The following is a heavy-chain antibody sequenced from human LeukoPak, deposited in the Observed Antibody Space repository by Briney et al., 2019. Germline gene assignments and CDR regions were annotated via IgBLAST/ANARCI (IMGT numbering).Heavy chain of an antibody. Sequence: PSETLSLTCTVSGCSMSGYYWSWIRQPPGEGLEWIGYIYSSGSTNYNPSLKSRITISVDTSKNQLSLKVSSVTAADTAVYYCARGSGWFFYWGQGTLVTVYS. CDR2: IYSSGST. CDR3: ARGSGWFFY. D-gene: IGHD6-19*01. J-gene: IGHJ4*02. V-gene: IGHV4-59*01. CDR1: GCSMSGYY.